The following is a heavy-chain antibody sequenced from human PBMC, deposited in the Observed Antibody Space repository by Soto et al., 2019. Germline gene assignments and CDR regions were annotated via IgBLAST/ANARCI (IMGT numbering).Heavy chain of an antibody. CDR1: GFTFDDYA. CDR2: ISLDGGTI. CDR3: AKDLFQYDFWSGYQK. J-gene: IGHJ4*02. D-gene: IGHD3-3*01. Sequence: EVQLVESGGGLAQPGRSLRLSCATSGFTFDDYAMHWVRQAPGKGLEWVSGISLDGGTIGYADSVKGRFTISRDNAKKSLFMEMNTLRPEDTAIYFCAKDLFQYDFWSGYQKWGQGTLVTVSS. V-gene: IGHV3-9*01.